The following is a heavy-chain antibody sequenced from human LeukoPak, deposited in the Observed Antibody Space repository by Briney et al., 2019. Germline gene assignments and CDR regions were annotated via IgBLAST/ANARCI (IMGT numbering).Heavy chain of an antibody. V-gene: IGHV3-23*01. CDR3: ARRTYDSSGFDY. J-gene: IGHJ4*02. Sequence: PGGSLRLSCAASGFTFTTYAMSWVRQAPGKGLEWVSAVSGSGGSTYYADSVKGRFTISRDNSKNTLYLQMNSLRAEDTAVYYCARRTYDSSGFDYWGQGTLVTVSS. CDR1: GFTFTTYA. D-gene: IGHD3-22*01. CDR2: VSGSGGST.